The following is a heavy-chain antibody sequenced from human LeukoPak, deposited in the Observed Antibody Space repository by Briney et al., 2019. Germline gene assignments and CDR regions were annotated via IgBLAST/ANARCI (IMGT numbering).Heavy chain of an antibody. CDR3: ARGVTIFGVVIIKGVEGYYYMDV. V-gene: IGHV4-59*01. J-gene: IGHJ6*03. Sequence: SETLSLTCTVSGGSISGYYWSWIRQPPGKGLEWIAYIYYSGSTNYNPSLKSRVTISVDTSKNQFSLKLSSVTAADTAVYYCARGVTIFGVVIIKGVEGYYYMDVWGKGTTVTVSS. D-gene: IGHD3-3*01. CDR2: IYYSGST. CDR1: GGSISGYY.